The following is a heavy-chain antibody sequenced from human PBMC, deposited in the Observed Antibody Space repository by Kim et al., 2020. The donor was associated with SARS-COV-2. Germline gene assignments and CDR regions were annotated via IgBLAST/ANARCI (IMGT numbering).Heavy chain of an antibody. CDR1: GYSFTSYW. D-gene: IGHD3-16*02. CDR3: ARLGLFGGVIVKGYYFDY. CDR2: IYPGDSDT. V-gene: IGHV5-51*01. J-gene: IGHJ4*02. Sequence: GESLKISCKGSGYSFTSYWIGWVRQMPGKGLEWMGIIYPGDSDTRYSPSFQGQVTISADKSISTAYLQWSSLKASDTAMYYCARLGLFGGVIVKGYYFDYWGQGTLVTVSS.